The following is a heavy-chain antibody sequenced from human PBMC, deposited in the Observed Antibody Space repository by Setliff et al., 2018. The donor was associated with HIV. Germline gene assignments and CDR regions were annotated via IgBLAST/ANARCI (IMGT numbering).Heavy chain of an antibody. CDR2: IYHTGST. D-gene: IGHD3-3*01. CDR1: GYSISSGYY. J-gene: IGHJ4*02. V-gene: IGHV4-38-2*01. Sequence: SETLSLTCAVSGYSISSGYYWGWIRQPPGKGLEWIGSIYHTGSTYYNPSLKSRVTISVDTSKNQFSLKLGSVTAADTAVYYCAGSWSGYPLSFGYWGQGTLVTVSS. CDR3: AGSWSGYPLSFGY.